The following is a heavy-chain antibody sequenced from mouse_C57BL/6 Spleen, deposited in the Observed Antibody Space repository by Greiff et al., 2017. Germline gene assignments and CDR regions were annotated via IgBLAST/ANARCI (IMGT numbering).Heavy chain of an antibody. CDR1: GYTFTSYW. CDR3: ATIYYGNPYYFDY. CDR2: INPSNGGT. D-gene: IGHD2-1*01. V-gene: IGHV1-53*01. Sequence: VQLQQPGPELVKPGASVKLSCKASGYTFTSYWMHWVKQRPGQGLEWIGNINPSNGGTNYNEKFKSKATLTVDKSSSTAYMQLSSLTSEDSAVYYCATIYYGNPYYFDYWGQGTTLTVSS. J-gene: IGHJ2*01.